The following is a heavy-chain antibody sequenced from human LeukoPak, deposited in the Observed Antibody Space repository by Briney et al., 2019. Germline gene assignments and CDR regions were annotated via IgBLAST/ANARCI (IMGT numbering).Heavy chain of an antibody. J-gene: IGHJ4*02. CDR3: ARGITIFGVVMAQFDY. D-gene: IGHD3-3*01. V-gene: IGHV1-2*02. Sequence: ASVKVSCKASGYTFTGYYMHWVRQAPGQGLEWMGWINPNSGGTNYARKFQGRVTMTRDTSISTAYMELSRLRSDDTAVYYCARGITIFGVVMAQFDYWGQGTLVTVSS. CDR2: INPNSGGT. CDR1: GYTFTGYY.